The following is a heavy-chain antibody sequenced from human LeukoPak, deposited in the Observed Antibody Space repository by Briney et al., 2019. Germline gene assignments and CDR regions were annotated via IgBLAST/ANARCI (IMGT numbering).Heavy chain of an antibody. D-gene: IGHD2-2*01. CDR1: GFTFSKDD. CDR3: TKEYCGSRAACTGGSYYDF. CDR2: IGVTGDT. V-gene: IGHV3-13*01. Sequence: AGSLRLSCAASGFTFSKDDFHWDRQAPGKGLEWVAAIGVTGDTYYADSVKGPLTISREDAANSLYLQMRSLGAGNTALYYGTKEYCGSRAACTGGSYYDFWGRGALVTVSS. J-gene: IGHJ2*01.